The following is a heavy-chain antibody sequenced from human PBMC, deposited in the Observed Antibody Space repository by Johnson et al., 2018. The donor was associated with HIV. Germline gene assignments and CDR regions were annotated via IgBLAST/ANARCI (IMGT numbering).Heavy chain of an antibody. D-gene: IGHD5-12*01. Sequence: QVQLVESGGGVAQPGGSLRLSCVASGFTFSSYGMHWVRQAPGKGLEWVAFIRNDGSKKYYADSVKGRFTISRDNAKNTLYLQMHSLRAEDTAVYYLARYPEGHSGYDFGDAFDIWGQGTMVTVSS. CDR2: IRNDGSKK. J-gene: IGHJ3*02. CDR3: ARYPEGHSGYDFGDAFDI. CDR1: GFTFSSYG. V-gene: IGHV3-30*02.